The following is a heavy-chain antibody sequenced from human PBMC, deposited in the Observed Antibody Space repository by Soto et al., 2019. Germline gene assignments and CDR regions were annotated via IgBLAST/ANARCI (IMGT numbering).Heavy chain of an antibody. V-gene: IGHV5-10-1*01. CDR2: IDPSDSYT. CDR3: ARQPRTTVLVFPNDYYGMDV. CDR1: GYSFTSYW. Sequence: PGESLKISCKGSGYSFTSYWISWVRQMPGKGLEWMGRIDPSDSYTNYSPSFQGHVTISADKSISTAYLQWSSLKASDTAMYYCARQPRTTVLVFPNDYYGMDVWGQGTTVTVSS. J-gene: IGHJ6*02. D-gene: IGHD4-4*01.